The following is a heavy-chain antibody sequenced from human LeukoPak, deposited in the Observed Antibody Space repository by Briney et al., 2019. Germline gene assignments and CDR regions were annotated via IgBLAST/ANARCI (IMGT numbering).Heavy chain of an antibody. CDR1: GFTFSSYE. CDR2: IKGNGATT. Sequence: GGSLRLSCAASGFTFSSYEMNWVRQAPGKGLEWVSHIKGNGATTYYADSVRGRFTISRDNAKNSLFLQMNSLRVDDTATYYCARAGEMGYMDVWGKGTAVAVS. V-gene: IGHV3-48*03. CDR3: ARAGEMGYMDV. J-gene: IGHJ6*03. D-gene: IGHD5-24*01.